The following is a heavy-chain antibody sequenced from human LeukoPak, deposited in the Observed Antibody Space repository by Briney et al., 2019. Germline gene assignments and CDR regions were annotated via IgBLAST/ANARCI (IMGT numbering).Heavy chain of an antibody. CDR3: AKSWNYYGSGSYFDY. CDR1: GFTFSSYG. J-gene: IGHJ4*02. Sequence: GGSLRLSCAASGFTFSSYGMSWVRQAPGKGLEWVSAISGSDGSTYYADSVKGRFTISRDNSKNTLYLQMNSLRAEDTAVYYCAKSWNYYGSGSYFDYWGQGTLVTVSS. D-gene: IGHD3-10*01. CDR2: ISGSDGST. V-gene: IGHV3-23*01.